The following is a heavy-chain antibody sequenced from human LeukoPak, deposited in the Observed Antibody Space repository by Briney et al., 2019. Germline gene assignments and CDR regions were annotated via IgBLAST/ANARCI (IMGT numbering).Heavy chain of an antibody. V-gene: IGHV4-34*01. D-gene: IGHD4-11*01. Sequence: SETLSLTCAVYGGSFSGYHWSWIRQPPGKGLEWFGEINHSGSTNYNPSLKSRVTMSVDTSKNQFSLNLSSVTAADTAVYYCARAPTANAFDIWGQGTMVTVSS. CDR1: GGSFSGYH. CDR3: ARAPTANAFDI. J-gene: IGHJ3*02. CDR2: INHSGST.